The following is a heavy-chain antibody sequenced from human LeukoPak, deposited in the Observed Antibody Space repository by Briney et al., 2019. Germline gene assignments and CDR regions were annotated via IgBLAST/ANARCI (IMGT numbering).Heavy chain of an antibody. CDR1: GYTFTGYY. V-gene: IGHV1-2*02. CDR2: INPNSGGT. Sequence: GASVKVSCKASGYTFTGYYMHWVRQAPGQGLEWMGWINPNSGGTNYAQKFQGRVTMTRDTSISTAYMELSRLRSDDTAVYYCARVNYYDRNDAFDIWGQGTMVTVSS. J-gene: IGHJ3*02. D-gene: IGHD3-22*01. CDR3: ARVNYYDRNDAFDI.